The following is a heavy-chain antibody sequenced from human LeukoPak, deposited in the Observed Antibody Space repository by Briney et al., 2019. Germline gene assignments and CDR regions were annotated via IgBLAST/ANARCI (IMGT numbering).Heavy chain of an antibody. CDR3: AKPLRSDPYYFDY. CDR2: ISGSGGST. J-gene: IGHJ4*02. CDR1: GFTFSSYA. V-gene: IGHV3-23*01. Sequence: GGSLRLSCAASGFTFSSYAMSWVRQAPGKGLEWVSAISGSGGSTYYADPVKGRFTISRDNSKNTLYLQMNSLRAEDTAVYYCAKPLRSDPYYFDYWGQGTLVTVSS.